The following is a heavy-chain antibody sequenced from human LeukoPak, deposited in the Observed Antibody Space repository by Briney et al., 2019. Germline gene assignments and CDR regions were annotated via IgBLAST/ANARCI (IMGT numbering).Heavy chain of an antibody. CDR3: ARGLGYFDY. V-gene: IGHV4-34*01. D-gene: IGHD1-26*01. Sequence: SETLSLTCAVYGGSFSGYYWSWIRQPPGKGLEWIGEINHSGSTNYNPSLKSRVTISVDRSKNQFSLKLSSVTAADTAVYYCARGLGYFDYWGQGTLVTVSS. CDR1: GGSFSGYY. J-gene: IGHJ4*02. CDR2: INHSGST.